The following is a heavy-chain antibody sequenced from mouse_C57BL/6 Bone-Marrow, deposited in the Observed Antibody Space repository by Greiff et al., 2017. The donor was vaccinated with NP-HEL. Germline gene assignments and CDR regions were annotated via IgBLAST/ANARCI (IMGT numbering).Heavy chain of an antibody. V-gene: IGHV1-5*01. CDR1: GYTFTSYW. D-gene: IGHD1-1*01. Sequence: VQLQQSGTVLARPGASVKMSCKTSGYTFTSYWMHWVKQRPGQGLEWIGAIYPGNSDTSYNQKFKGKAKLTAVTSASTAYMERSSLTNEDSAVYYCTRSGYYYVSSYNFDYWGQGTTLTVSS. CDR2: IYPGNSDT. J-gene: IGHJ2*01. CDR3: TRSGYYYVSSYNFDY.